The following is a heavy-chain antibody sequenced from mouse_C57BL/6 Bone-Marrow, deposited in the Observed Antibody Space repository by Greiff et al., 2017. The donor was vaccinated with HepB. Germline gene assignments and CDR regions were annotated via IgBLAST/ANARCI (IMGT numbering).Heavy chain of an antibody. CDR1: GYTFTSYW. Sequence: VQLQQSGAELVKPGASVKLSCKASGYTFTSYWMHWVKQRPGRGLEWIGRIDPNSGGTKYNEKFKSKATLTVDKPYSTAYMQLSSLTSEDSAVYYCARSEWVTTVVGGYWGQGTTLTVSS. CDR3: ARSEWVTTVVGGY. D-gene: IGHD1-1*01. J-gene: IGHJ2*01. CDR2: IDPNSGGT. V-gene: IGHV1-72*01.